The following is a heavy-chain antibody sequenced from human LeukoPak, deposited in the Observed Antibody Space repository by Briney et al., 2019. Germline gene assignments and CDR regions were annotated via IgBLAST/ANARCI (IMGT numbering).Heavy chain of an antibody. CDR2: ISSNGGST. J-gene: IGHJ4*02. Sequence: PGGSLRLSCGASGFTFSNYGMHWVRRAPGKGLEYVSAISSNGGSTYYANSMKGRFTISRDNSKNTLYLQMGSLRAEDMAVYYCARAPGTYYDYWGQGTLVTVSS. V-gene: IGHV3-64*01. D-gene: IGHD3-10*01. CDR3: ARAPGTYYDY. CDR1: GFTFSNYG.